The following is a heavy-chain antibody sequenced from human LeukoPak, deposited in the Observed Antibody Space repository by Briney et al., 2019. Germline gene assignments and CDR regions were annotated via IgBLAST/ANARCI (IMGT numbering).Heavy chain of an antibody. Sequence: GGSLRLSCAASGFTSSTYGMHWVRQAPGKGLEWVAVISYDGNLKYYADSVKGRVTISRDNSKNTLYLQMDSLRTEDTAVYSCAKEGTAYVSSWYDYWGQGTLVTVSS. CDR1: GFTSSTYG. CDR3: AKEGTAYVSSWYDY. CDR2: ISYDGNLK. D-gene: IGHD6-13*01. J-gene: IGHJ4*02. V-gene: IGHV3-30*18.